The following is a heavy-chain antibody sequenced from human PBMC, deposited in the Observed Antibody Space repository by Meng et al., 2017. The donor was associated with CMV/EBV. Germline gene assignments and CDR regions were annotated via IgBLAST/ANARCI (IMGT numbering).Heavy chain of an antibody. D-gene: IGHD3-3*01. V-gene: IGHV3-74*01. CDR3: ARMFNYDFSRGGMDV. Sequence: GESLKISCGGSGFTFGSYWMHWVRQVPGKGLAWISRIHSDGVSADYAGSVMGRFTISRDNAKNTVYLQMNSLRPEDTAVYYCARMFNYDFSRGGMDVWVQGTTVTVSS. CDR2: IHSDGVSA. CDR1: GFTFGSYW. J-gene: IGHJ6*02.